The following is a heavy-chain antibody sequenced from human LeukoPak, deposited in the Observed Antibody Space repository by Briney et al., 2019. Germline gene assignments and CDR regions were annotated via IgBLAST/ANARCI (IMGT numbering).Heavy chain of an antibody. V-gene: IGHV1-69*04. J-gene: IGHJ4*02. Sequence: ASVKVSCKASGGTFSSYAISWARQAPGQGLEWMGRIIPILGIANYAQKFQGRVTITADKSTSTAYMELSSLRSEDTAVYYCARIRSYYDYVWGSSFDYWGQGTLVTVSS. CDR3: ARIRSYYDYVWGSSFDY. D-gene: IGHD3-16*01. CDR2: IIPILGIA. CDR1: GGTFSSYA.